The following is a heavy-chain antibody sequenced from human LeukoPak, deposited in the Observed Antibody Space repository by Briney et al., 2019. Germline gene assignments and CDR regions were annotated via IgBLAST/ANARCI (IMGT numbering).Heavy chain of an antibody. J-gene: IGHJ3*02. Sequence: GGSLRLSCAASGFTFSNYAMSWVRQAPGKGLEWVANIKQDGSEKYHVDSVEGRFTISRDNAKNSLFLQMHSLRAEDTAVYYCVRGITGDNAFDIWGQGTKVTVSS. D-gene: IGHD7-27*01. V-gene: IGHV3-7*01. CDR2: IKQDGSEK. CDR1: GFTFSNYA. CDR3: VRGITGDNAFDI.